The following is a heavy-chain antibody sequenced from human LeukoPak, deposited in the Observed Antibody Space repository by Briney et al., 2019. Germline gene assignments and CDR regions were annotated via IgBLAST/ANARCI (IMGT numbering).Heavy chain of an antibody. D-gene: IGHD2-2*01. Sequence: SETLSLTCTVSGASVSSYYWSWIRQPPGKGLEWSGSIYYTGSTSYNPSLKSRVTISLDTSRNQFSLRLNSVTAADTAVYYCARYAPPTTYYFDYWGQGTLVTVSS. CDR1: GASVSSYY. CDR3: ARYAPPTTYYFDY. CDR2: IYYTGST. J-gene: IGHJ4*02. V-gene: IGHV4-59*02.